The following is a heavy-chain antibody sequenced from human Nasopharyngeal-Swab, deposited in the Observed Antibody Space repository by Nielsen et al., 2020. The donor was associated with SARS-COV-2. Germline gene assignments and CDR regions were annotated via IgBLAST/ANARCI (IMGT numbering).Heavy chain of an antibody. D-gene: IGHD2-8*01. V-gene: IGHV4-4*02. Sequence: TLSRTSAVSGGSISSRNWWSRGRQPPGKGLEWMGEIYHSGSTNYNPSLTSRVPRSVDKSKNQFSLKLRSVTAADTAVFYCARHMLGGPTAFDIWGQGTVVTVSS. CDR1: GGSISSRNW. CDR2: IYHSGST. CDR3: ARHMLGGPTAFDI. J-gene: IGHJ3*02.